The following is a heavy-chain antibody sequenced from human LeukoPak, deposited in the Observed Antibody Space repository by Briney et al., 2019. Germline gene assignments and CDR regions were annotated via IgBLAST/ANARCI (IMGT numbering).Heavy chain of an antibody. V-gene: IGHV3-21*01. CDR2: ISSSSSYI. CDR1: GFTFSSYS. CDR3: ARDFRLSSIIPEFDY. J-gene: IGHJ4*02. Sequence: PGGSLRLSCAASGFTFSSYSMNWVRQAPGKGLEWVSSISSSSSYIYYADSVKGRFTISRDNAKNSLYLQMNSLRAEDTAVYYCARDFRLSSIIPEFDYWGQGTLVTVSS. D-gene: IGHD1-14*01.